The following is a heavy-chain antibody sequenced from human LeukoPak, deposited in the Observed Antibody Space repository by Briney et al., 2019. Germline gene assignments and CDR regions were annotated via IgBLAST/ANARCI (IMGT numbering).Heavy chain of an antibody. CDR1: GGSISSYY. J-gene: IGHJ6*02. CDR3: ARGSRYYYYGMDV. Sequence: SETLSLTCTVSGGSISSYYWSWIRQPPGKGLEWIGYIYYSGSTNYNPSLKSRVTISVDTSKNQFSLKLSSVTAADTAVYYCARGSRYYYYGMDVWGQGTTVTVS. V-gene: IGHV4-59*01. CDR2: IYYSGST.